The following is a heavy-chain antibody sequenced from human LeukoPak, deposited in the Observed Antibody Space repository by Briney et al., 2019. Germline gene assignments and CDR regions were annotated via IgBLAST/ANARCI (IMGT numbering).Heavy chain of an antibody. Sequence: PSETLSLTCTVSGGSISSSSYYWGWIRQPPGKGLEWIGSIYYSGSTYYNPSLKSRVTISVDTSKNQFSLKLSSVTAADTAVYYCARLSSSKLQNAFDIWGQGTMVTVSS. J-gene: IGHJ3*02. CDR3: ARLSSSKLQNAFDI. CDR2: IYYSGST. CDR1: GGSISSSSYY. D-gene: IGHD1-1*01. V-gene: IGHV4-39*01.